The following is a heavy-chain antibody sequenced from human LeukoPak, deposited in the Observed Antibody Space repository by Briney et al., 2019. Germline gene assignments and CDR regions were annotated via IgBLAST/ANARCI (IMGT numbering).Heavy chain of an antibody. D-gene: IGHD3-9*01. J-gene: IGHJ4*02. CDR2: IYYSGST. CDR1: GGSISSGDYY. CDR3: ARNEPRWYDILTGPSGVDY. Sequence: SETLSLTCTVSGGSISSGDYYWSWIRQPPGKGLEWIGYIYYSGSTYYNPSLKSRVTISVDTSKNQFSLKLSSVTAADTAVYYCARNEPRWYDILTGPSGVDYWGQGTLVTVSS. V-gene: IGHV4-30-4*08.